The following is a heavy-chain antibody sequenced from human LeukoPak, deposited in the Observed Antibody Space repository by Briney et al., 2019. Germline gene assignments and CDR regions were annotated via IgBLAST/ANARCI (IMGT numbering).Heavy chain of an antibody. CDR2: IIPIFGTA. Sequence: SVTVSCKVSGGTFSSYAISWVRQAPGQGLEWMGGIIPIFGTANYAQKFQGRVTITADESTSTAYMELSSLRSEDTAVYYCASLGYCSSTSCSYYYYYMDVWGKGTTVTVSS. D-gene: IGHD2-2*01. CDR3: ASLGYCSSTSCSYYYYYMDV. J-gene: IGHJ6*03. CDR1: GGTFSSYA. V-gene: IGHV1-69*01.